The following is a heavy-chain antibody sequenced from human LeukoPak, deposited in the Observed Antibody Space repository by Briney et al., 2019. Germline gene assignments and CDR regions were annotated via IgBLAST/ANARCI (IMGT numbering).Heavy chain of an antibody. Sequence: GASVKVSRKASGGTFSSYAISWVRQAPGQGLEWMGGIIPIFGTANYAQKLQGRVTMTTDTSTSTAYMELRSLRSDDTAVYYCARVRLRFLEWLPDYWGQGTLVTVSS. CDR2: IIPIFGTA. CDR1: GGTFSSYA. J-gene: IGHJ4*02. D-gene: IGHD3-3*01. CDR3: ARVRLRFLEWLPDY. V-gene: IGHV1-69*05.